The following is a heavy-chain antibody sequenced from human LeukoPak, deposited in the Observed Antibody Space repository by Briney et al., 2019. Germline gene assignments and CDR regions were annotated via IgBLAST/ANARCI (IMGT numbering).Heavy chain of an antibody. CDR1: GASISSSYYY. V-gene: IGHV4-39*01. J-gene: IGHJ6*02. Sequence: SETLSLTCTISGASISSSYYYWGWIRQPPGKGLKWIGSIYYTGNTYYNPSLKSRVTISVDTSKNQFSLKLSSVTAADTAVYYCASYYSSSSRGHYYGMDVWGQGTTVTVSS. CDR3: ASYYSSSSRGHYYGMDV. D-gene: IGHD6-6*01. CDR2: IYYTGNT.